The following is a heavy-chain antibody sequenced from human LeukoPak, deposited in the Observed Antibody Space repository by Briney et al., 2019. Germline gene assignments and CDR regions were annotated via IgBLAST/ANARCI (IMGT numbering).Heavy chain of an antibody. CDR1: GGTFSSYA. V-gene: IGHV1-69*04. D-gene: IGHD3-22*01. CDR2: IIPILGIA. Sequence: SVKVSCKASGGTFSSYAISWVRQAPGQGLEWMGRIIPILGIANYAQTVQGRVTITADKSTSTAYMELSSLRAEDTAVYYCARDSQDSSGYYYVYYFDYWGQGTLVTVSS. J-gene: IGHJ4*02. CDR3: ARDSQDSSGYYYVYYFDY.